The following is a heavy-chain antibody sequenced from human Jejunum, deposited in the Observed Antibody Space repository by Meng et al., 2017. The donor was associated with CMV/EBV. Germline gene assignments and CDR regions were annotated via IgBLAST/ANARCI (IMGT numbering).Heavy chain of an antibody. Sequence: SGGSFSSTSSHWGWVRQSPGKGLEWVGSISYTGSTYYNPSLERRLTISVDRSKNQFSLRLTTATAADAAVYYCVRVDTMTTFLLDSWGPGTLVTVSS. V-gene: IGHV4-39*07. D-gene: IGHD4-11*01. CDR3: VRVDTMTTFLLDS. CDR1: GGSFSSTSSH. J-gene: IGHJ4*02. CDR2: ISYTGST.